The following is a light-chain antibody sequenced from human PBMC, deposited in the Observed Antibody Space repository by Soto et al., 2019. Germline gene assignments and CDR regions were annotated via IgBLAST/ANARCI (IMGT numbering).Light chain of an antibody. Sequence: EIVLTQSPDTLSLSPGDRATLSFRASQSVSSHYLAWYQQKPGQAPRLLIYGASSRATGIPDRFSGGGSGTDFTLTITRLEPEDFAMYYCQQYGSSLIFGQGTRLEI. J-gene: IGKJ5*01. CDR3: QQYGSSLI. CDR2: GAS. V-gene: IGKV3-20*01. CDR1: QSVSSHY.